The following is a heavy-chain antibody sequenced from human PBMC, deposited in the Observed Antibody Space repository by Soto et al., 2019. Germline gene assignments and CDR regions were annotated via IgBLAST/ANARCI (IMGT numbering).Heavy chain of an antibody. CDR1: GFTFSSYG. D-gene: IGHD2-21*01. V-gene: IGHV3-30*18. Sequence: PGGSLSLSCAASGFTFSSYGMHWVRQAPGKGLEWVAVISYDGSNKYYADSVKGRFTISRDNSKNTLYLQMNSLRAEDTAVYYCAKDRLHRGQTFSFDYWGQGTLVTVSS. J-gene: IGHJ4*02. CDR2: ISYDGSNK. CDR3: AKDRLHRGQTFSFDY.